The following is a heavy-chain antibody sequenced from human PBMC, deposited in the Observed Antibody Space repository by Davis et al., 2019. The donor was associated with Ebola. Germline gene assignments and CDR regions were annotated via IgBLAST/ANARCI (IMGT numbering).Heavy chain of an antibody. Sequence: SVKVSCKASGGTFSSYAISWVRQAPGQGLEWMGGIIPIFGTANYAQKFQGRVTITADKSTSTAYMELSSLRSEDTAVYYCARYSSSSGWFDPWGQGTLVTVSS. J-gene: IGHJ5*02. V-gene: IGHV1-69*06. D-gene: IGHD6-6*01. CDR3: ARYSSSSGWFDP. CDR1: GGTFSSYA. CDR2: IIPIFGTA.